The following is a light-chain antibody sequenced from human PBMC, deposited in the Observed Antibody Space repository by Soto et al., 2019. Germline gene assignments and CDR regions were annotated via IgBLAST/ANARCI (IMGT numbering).Light chain of an antibody. CDR3: QQRSDT. CDR2: NAS. Sequence: EIVLTQSPATLSLSPGERATLSCRASQSVSSYLAWYQQKLGQAPRLLIYNASNRATGIPARFSGSGSETDFTLTIGSLEPEDFAVYYCQQRSDTFGQGTKLEIK. J-gene: IGKJ2*01. CDR1: QSVSSY. V-gene: IGKV3-11*01.